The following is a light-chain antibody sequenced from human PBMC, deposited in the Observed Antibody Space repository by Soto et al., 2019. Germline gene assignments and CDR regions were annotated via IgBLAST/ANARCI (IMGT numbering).Light chain of an antibody. CDR3: SSFAGSNILYV. CDR1: SNDVGGYNY. V-gene: IGLV2-8*01. J-gene: IGLJ1*01. CDR2: EVS. Sequence: QSALTQPPSASGSPGQSVTISCTGTSNDVGGYNYVSWYPQHPGKAPKLMIYEVSKRPSGVPDRFSGSKYGNTASLTVSGLQAEDEADYYCSSFAGSNILYVFGSGTKVTVL.